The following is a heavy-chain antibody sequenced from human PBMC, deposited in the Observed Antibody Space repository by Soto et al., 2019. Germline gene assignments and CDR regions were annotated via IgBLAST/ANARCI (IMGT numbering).Heavy chain of an antibody. CDR2: INHSGST. CDR3: GGGNRSGSYLPFDY. J-gene: IGHJ4*02. V-gene: IGHV4-34*01. Sequence: QVQLQQWGAGLLKPSETLSLTCAVYGGSFSGYYWSWIRQPPGKGLEWIGEINHSGSTNYNPSLKSRLPISVDTSTNQFALKRTAVAAADTALYYSGGGNRSGSYLPFDYWGQGTLVTVSS. CDR1: GGSFSGYY. D-gene: IGHD3-10*01.